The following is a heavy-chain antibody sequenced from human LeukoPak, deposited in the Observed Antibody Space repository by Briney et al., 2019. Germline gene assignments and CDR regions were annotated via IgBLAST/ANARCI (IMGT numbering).Heavy chain of an antibody. CDR1: GYSFSGYY. Sequence: ASVKVSCKDSGYSFSGYYVHWVRQAPGQGLEWMGWINPDSGGTNFAQKFQGRVTMTRDTSISTAYMELSRLTSDDTAVYYCARDAISRGIIDYWGQGTLVTVSS. D-gene: IGHD3-10*01. CDR2: INPDSGGT. V-gene: IGHV1-2*02. CDR3: ARDAISRGIIDY. J-gene: IGHJ4*02.